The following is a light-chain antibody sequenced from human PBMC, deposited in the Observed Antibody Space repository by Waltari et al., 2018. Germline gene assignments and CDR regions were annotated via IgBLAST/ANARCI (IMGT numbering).Light chain of an antibody. J-gene: IGKJ4*01. CDR3: LQRDRWLT. CDR1: QSVTND. CDR2: DIS. Sequence: DIVLTQSPATLSLSPGERAPLPCRASQSVTNDLAWYQQKPGQAPRLLIYDISTRATAIPARFNGSGSGTDFTLTISSLEPEDFAVYYCLQRDRWLTFGGGTKVEIK. V-gene: IGKV3-11*01.